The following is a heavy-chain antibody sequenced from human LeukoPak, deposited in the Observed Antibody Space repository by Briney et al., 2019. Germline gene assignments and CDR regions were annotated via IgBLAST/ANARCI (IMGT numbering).Heavy chain of an antibody. J-gene: IGHJ4*02. CDR3: AKARGYGSGYFEY. CDR2: IYYSGST. V-gene: IGHV4-59*08. D-gene: IGHD3-10*01. CDR1: GDSISNYY. Sequence: SETLSLTCTASGDSISNYYWSWIRQPPRKGLEWIRYIYYSGSTNYNPSLKSRVTISVDTSKNQFSLNLTSVTAADTAVYFCAKARGYGSGYFEYWGQGILVPVSS.